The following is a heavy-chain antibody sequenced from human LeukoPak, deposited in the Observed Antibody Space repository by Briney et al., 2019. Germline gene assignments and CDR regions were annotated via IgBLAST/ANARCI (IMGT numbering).Heavy chain of an antibody. J-gene: IGHJ4*01. D-gene: IGHD3-10*01. CDR1: GVTFSSLA. CDR3: AIRLALSGFYY. CDR2: ISGSGGGT. Sequence: VGSLRLSCAASGVTFSSLAMSWGREAPGKGREWVSTISGSGGGTYYADSARGRFTISRDNSKNTPYLRRNRRRAEDTAGYYWAIRLALSGFYYSGHGTLFTVSS. V-gene: IGHV3-23*01.